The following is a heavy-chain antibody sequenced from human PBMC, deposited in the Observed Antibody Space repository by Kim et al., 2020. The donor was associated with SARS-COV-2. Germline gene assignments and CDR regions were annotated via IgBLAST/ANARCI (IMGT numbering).Heavy chain of an antibody. V-gene: IGHV1-24*01. D-gene: IGHD3-9*01. CDR2: FDPEDGET. CDR1: GYTLTELS. Sequence: ASVKVSCKVSGYTLTELSMHWVRQAPGKGLEWMGGFDPEDGETIYAQKFQGRVTMTEDTSTDTAYMELSSLRSEDTAVYYCATLGFYDILTGYSPLNYDYGMDVWGQGTTVTVSS. J-gene: IGHJ6*02. CDR3: ATLGFYDILTGYSPLNYDYGMDV.